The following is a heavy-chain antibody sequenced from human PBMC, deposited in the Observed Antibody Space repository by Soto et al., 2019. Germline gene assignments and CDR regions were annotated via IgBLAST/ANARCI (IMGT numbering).Heavy chain of an antibody. J-gene: IGHJ6*02. CDR1: GHTFTSYG. D-gene: IGHD3-3*01. V-gene: IGHV1-18*01. CDR2: ISAYNGNT. CDR3: ARASLEWLLYHYYYYGMDV. Sequence: ASVKVSCKASGHTFTSYGISWVRQAPGQGLEWMGWISAYNGNTNYAQKLQGRVTMTTDTSTSTAYMELRSLRSDDTAVYYCARASLEWLLYHYYYYGMDVWGQGTTVTVSS.